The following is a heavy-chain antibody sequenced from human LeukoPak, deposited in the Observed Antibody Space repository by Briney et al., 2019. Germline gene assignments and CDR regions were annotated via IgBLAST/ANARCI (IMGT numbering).Heavy chain of an antibody. J-gene: IGHJ5*02. V-gene: IGHV4-34*01. CDR3: SKANGLSRKPPTGTKNRFDR. CDR2: INHSGST. CDR1: GGSFSGYY. D-gene: IGHD3-10*01. Sequence: SETLSLTCAVYGGSFSGYYWSWVRQPPGKGLEWSGEINHSGSTNYNPSLKSRVTISVDMSKNQLSLKLSSVAAADTAGYYRSKANGLSRKPPTGTKNRFDRWGQGTLVTVSS.